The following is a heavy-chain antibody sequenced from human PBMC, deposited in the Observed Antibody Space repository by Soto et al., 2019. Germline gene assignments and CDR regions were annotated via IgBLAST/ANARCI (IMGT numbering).Heavy chain of an antibody. V-gene: IGHV1-69*01. CDR1: GGTFSTYE. D-gene: IGHD5-12*01. CDR2: IIPIFDTT. Sequence: QLVQSGAEVKKPGSTVKVSCKASGGTFSTYEINWVRQTPGQGLEWVGSIIPIFDTTNYAQDFQGRVTITADESTSIAYMVLSSLKSDDTAVYYCARGRATTYYFDYWGQGTLVTVSS. CDR3: ARGRATTYYFDY. J-gene: IGHJ4*02.